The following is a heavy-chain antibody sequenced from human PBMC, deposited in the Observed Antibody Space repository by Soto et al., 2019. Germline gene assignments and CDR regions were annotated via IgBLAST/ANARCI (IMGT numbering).Heavy chain of an antibody. D-gene: IGHD4-17*01. CDR3: AREGRGMTTVTKRAGFDY. CDR2: IWYDGSNK. V-gene: IGHV3-33*01. Sequence: QVQLVESGGGVVQPGRSLRLSCAASGFTFSSYGMHWVRQAPGKGLEWVAVIWYDGSNKYYADSVKGRFTISRDNSKNTLYMQMKSLRAEDTAVYYCAREGRGMTTVTKRAGFDYWGQGTLVTVSS. J-gene: IGHJ4*02. CDR1: GFTFSSYG.